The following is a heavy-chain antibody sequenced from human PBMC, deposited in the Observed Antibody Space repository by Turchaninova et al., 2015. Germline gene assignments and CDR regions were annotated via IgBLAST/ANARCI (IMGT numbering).Heavy chain of an antibody. V-gene: IGHV1-2*07. CDR1: GCTLPGSI. D-gene: IGHD2-8*01. CDR2: LNPTGGGA. J-gene: IGHJ5*01. CDR3: GRGVSEVHCTPTFCAPNWLNS. Sequence: QVELVQSGAEVEKPGDSVRVPCRGSGCTLPGSIMHWVRQASGRRLEWMGWLNPTGGGAKHALSLHGIVNMTRDTCIHTAYRELDGLWSDDTAVYYCGRGVSEVHCTPTFCAPNWLNSGSQGTPVTVSS.